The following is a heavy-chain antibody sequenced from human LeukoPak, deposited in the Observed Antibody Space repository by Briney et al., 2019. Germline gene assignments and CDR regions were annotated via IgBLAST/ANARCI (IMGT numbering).Heavy chain of an antibody. CDR3: AKDLMPYGSGSYPLDY. D-gene: IGHD3-10*01. CDR1: GFTFSSYG. Sequence: PGGSLRLSCAASGFTFSSYGMHWVRQAPGKGLEWVAVISYDGSNKYYADSVKGRFTISRDNSKNTLYLQMNSLRAEDTAVYYCAKDLMPYGSGSYPLDYWGQGTLVTVSS. CDR2: ISYDGSNK. J-gene: IGHJ4*02. V-gene: IGHV3-30*18.